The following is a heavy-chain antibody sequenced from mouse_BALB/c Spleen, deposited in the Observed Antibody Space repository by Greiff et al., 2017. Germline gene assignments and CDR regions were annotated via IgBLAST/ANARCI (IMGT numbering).Heavy chain of an antibody. J-gene: IGHJ2*01. D-gene: IGHD1-1*01. CDR2: INPSTGYT. Sequence: VQLQQSGAELAKPGASVKMSCKASGYTFTSYWMHWVKQRPGQGLEWIGYINPSTGYTEYNQKFKDKATLTADKSSSTAYMQLSSLTSEDSAVYYCARETTVVAYYFDYWGQGTTLTVSS. CDR3: ARETTVVAYYFDY. CDR1: GYTFTSYW. V-gene: IGHV1-7*01.